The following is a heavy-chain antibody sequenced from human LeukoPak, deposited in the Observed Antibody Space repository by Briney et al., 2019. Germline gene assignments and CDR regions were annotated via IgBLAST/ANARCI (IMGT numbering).Heavy chain of an antibody. Sequence: SETLSLTCTVSGGSISSGGYYWSWIRQHPGKGLEWIGYIYYSGSTYYNPSLKSRVTISVDTSKNQFSLKLSSVTVADTAVYYCASNYYDFWSGQPYYYYYYMDVWGKGTTVTVSS. CDR3: ASNYYDFWSGQPYYYYYYMDV. D-gene: IGHD3-3*01. CDR1: GGSISSGGYY. J-gene: IGHJ6*03. V-gene: IGHV4-31*03. CDR2: IYYSGST.